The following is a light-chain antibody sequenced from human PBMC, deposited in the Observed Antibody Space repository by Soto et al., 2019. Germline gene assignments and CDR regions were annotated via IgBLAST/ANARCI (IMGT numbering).Light chain of an antibody. CDR2: GNS. Sequence: QSVLTQPPSVSGAPGQRVTISCTGSSSNIGANYDVHWYQHRPGTAPKLLIYGNSNRPSGVPDRFSGSKSGTSASLAITGLQAEDEADYYCQSYDSSLSAVVFGGGTKLTVL. J-gene: IGLJ2*01. CDR3: QSYDSSLSAVV. CDR1: SSNIGANYD. V-gene: IGLV1-40*01.